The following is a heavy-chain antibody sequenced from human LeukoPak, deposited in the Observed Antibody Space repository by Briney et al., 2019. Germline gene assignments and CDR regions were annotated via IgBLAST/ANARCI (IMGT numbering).Heavy chain of an antibody. CDR3: ARGPRGSYGYFEF. CDR2: TYYRSKWYD. CDR1: GDSVSSNSAI. V-gene: IGHV6-1*01. J-gene: IGHJ4*02. D-gene: IGHD1-26*01. Sequence: SQTLSLTCAISGDSVSSNSAIWSWIRQSPSRGLEWLGRTYYRSKWYDDYAVSVKSRTTINPDTSKNQFSLQLNSVTPEDTAVYYCARGPRGSYGYFEFWGQGTLVTVSA.